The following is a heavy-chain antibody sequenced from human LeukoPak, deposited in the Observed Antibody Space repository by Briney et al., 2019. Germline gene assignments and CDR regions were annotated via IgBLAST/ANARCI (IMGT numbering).Heavy chain of an antibody. J-gene: IGHJ4*02. V-gene: IGHV3-74*01. D-gene: IGHD2-2*01. CDR2: INSDGSST. CDR3: ARIAGYCSSTSCWYYFDY. Sequence: GGSLRLSCADSGYTFSSYWMHWVRHVPGKGLVWVSRINSDGSSTSYADSVKGRFTISRDNAKNTLYLQMNSLRAEDTAVYYCARIAGYCSSTSCWYYFDYWGQGTLVTVSS. CDR1: GYTFSSYW.